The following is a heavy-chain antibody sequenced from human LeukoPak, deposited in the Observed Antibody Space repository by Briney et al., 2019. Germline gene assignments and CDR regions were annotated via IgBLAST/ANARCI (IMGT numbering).Heavy chain of an antibody. CDR3: ARRLGIYGDYFYYFDY. V-gene: IGHV3-23*01. D-gene: IGHD4-17*01. Sequence: GGSLRLSCAASGLPLSRYAMRWVRHAPGKGREWVSSISGSGGSSYYADGVKGRFTIYRDNSKNTLYLQMNSLRAEDTSVYYCARRLGIYGDYFYYFDYWGQGTLVTVSS. CDR1: GLPLSRYA. J-gene: IGHJ4*02. CDR2: ISGSGGSS.